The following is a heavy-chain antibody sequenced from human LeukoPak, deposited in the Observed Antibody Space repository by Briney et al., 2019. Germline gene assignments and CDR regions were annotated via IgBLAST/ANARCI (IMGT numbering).Heavy chain of an antibody. Sequence: PSETLSLTCTVSGGSISSFYWSWIRQPPGKGLEWIGYIYYSGTTNYNPSLQSRVTISVDTSRNQFSLKLSSVTAADTAVYYCARDFGGSSSSPFDYWGQGTLVTVCS. J-gene: IGHJ4*02. CDR3: ARDFGGSSSSPFDY. CDR2: IYYSGTT. CDR1: GGSISSFY. D-gene: IGHD6-6*01. V-gene: IGHV4-59*01.